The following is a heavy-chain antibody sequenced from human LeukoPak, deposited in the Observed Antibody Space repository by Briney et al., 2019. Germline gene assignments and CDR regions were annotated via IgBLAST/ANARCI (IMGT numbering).Heavy chain of an antibody. CDR2: INPNSGGT. V-gene: IGHV1-2*02. CDR3: ARARFCTSRSCPMDY. J-gene: IGHJ4*02. D-gene: IGHD2-2*01. CDR1: GYTFTGYY. Sequence: ASVTVSCKASGYTFTGYYMHWVRQAPGQGLEWMGWINPNSGGTNYAQKDQGRVTMTRDTSISTAYMELSRLRSDDTAVYYCARARFCTSRSCPMDYWGQGTLVSVSS.